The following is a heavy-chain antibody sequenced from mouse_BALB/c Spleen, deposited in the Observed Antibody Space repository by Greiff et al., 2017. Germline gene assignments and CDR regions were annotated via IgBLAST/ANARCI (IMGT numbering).Heavy chain of an antibody. CDR3: AREGMITTDAMDY. CDR1: GYSITSGYY. V-gene: IGHV3-6*02. J-gene: IGHJ4*01. D-gene: IGHD2-4*01. Sequence: EVQRVESGPGLVKPSQSLSLTCSVTGYSITSGYYWNWIRQFPGNKLEWMGYISYDGSNNYNPSLKNRISITRDTSKNQFFLKLNSVTTEDTATYYCAREGMITTDAMDYWGQGTSVTVSS. CDR2: ISYDGSN.